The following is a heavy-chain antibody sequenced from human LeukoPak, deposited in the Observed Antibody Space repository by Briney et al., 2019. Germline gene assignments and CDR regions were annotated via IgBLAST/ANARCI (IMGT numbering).Heavy chain of an antibody. CDR2: IYHSGST. CDR1: GYSISSGYY. Sequence: PSETLSLTCAVSGYSISSGYYWGWIRQPPGKGLEWIGSIYHSGSTYYNPSLKSRVTISVDTSKNQFSLKLSSVTAADTAVYYCAGKDGYKPDDAFDIWGQGTMVTVSS. V-gene: IGHV4-38-2*01. D-gene: IGHD5-24*01. J-gene: IGHJ3*02. CDR3: AGKDGYKPDDAFDI.